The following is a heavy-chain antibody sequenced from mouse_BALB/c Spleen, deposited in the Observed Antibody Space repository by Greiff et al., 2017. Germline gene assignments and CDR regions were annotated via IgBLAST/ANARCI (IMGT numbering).Heavy chain of an antibody. CDR3: NAGTTGY. CDR2: IDPENGDT. CDR1: GFNIKDYY. V-gene: IGHV14-4*02. D-gene: IGHD1-1*01. Sequence: VQLKQSGAELVRSGASVKLSCTASGFNIKDYYMHWVKQRPEQGLEWIGWIDPENGDTEYAPKFQGKATMTADTSSNTAYLQLSSLTSEDTAGYYCNAGTTGYWGQGTLVTVSA. J-gene: IGHJ3*01.